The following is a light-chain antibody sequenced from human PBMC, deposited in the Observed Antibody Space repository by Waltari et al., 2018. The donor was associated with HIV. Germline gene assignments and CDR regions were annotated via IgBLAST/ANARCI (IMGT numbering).Light chain of an antibody. V-gene: IGLV1-40*01. CDR3: QSFDNSLSGGSYV. CDR1: SSKIGAGYG. CDR2: VNN. Sequence: QSVLTQPPSVSGAPGQRVTISCPGGSSKIGAGYGVHGCQELPETAPKLLIYVNNNRPSGVPDRFSGSTSGTSASLAITGLQADDEADYYCQSFDNSLSGGSYVFGTGTKVSVL. J-gene: IGLJ1*01.